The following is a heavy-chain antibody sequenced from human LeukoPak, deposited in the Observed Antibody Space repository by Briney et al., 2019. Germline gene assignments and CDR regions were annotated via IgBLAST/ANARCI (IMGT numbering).Heavy chain of an antibody. CDR2: IYTSGST. V-gene: IGHV4-4*07. D-gene: IGHD3-10*01. CDR3: ARQRRLWFGGTPNWFDP. CDR1: GGSISSYY. J-gene: IGHJ5*02. Sequence: SETLSLTCTVSGGSISSYYWSWIRQPAGKGLEWIGRIYTSGSTNYNPSLKSRVTMSVDTSKNQFSLKLSSVTAADTAVYYCARQRRLWFGGTPNWFDPWGQGTLVTVSS.